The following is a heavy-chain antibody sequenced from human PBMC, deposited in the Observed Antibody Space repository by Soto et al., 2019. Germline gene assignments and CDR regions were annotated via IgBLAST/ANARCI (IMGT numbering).Heavy chain of an antibody. J-gene: IGHJ4*02. CDR1: GYTFTSYA. Sequence: QVQLVQSGAEEKKPGASVKVSCKASGYTFTSYAMHWVRQAPGQRLEWMGWINAGNGNTKYSQKFQGAVTITRDTSASTAYMELSSVRSEDTAVYYCARGIVVVTALDYWGQGTLVTVSS. CDR2: INAGNGNT. D-gene: IGHD2-21*02. CDR3: ARGIVVVTALDY. V-gene: IGHV1-3*05.